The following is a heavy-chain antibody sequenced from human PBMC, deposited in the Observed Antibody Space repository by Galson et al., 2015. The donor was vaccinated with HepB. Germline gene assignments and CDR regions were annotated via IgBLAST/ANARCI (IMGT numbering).Heavy chain of an antibody. D-gene: IGHD3-3*01. CDR1: GSTFTSYY. CDR2: INPSGGST. Sequence: SVKVSCKASGSTFTSYYMHWVRQAPGQGLEWMGIINPSGGSTSYAQKFQGRVTMTRDTSTSTVYMELSSLRSEDTAVYYCARAIWSGYYYMDVWGTGTTVTVSS. V-gene: IGHV1-46*03. J-gene: IGHJ6*03. CDR3: ARAIWSGYYYMDV.